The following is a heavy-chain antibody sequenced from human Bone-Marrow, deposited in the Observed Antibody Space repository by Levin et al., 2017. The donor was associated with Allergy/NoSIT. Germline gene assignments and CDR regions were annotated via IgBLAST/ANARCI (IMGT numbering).Heavy chain of an antibody. CDR2: AHDSGST. J-gene: IGHJ4*02. CDR1: GDSLTSYY. CDR3: ARHPQYFVWTGSYPPADFDY. V-gene: IGHV4-59*01. D-gene: IGHD3/OR15-3a*01. Sequence: KASETLSLTCTVSGDSLTSYYWSWIRQPPGKGLEWIGYAHDSGSTNYNPSLKNRVTMSVDTSKNQFSLRLNSVTAADTAVYYCARHPQYFVWTGSYPPADFDYWGKGTLVTVSS.